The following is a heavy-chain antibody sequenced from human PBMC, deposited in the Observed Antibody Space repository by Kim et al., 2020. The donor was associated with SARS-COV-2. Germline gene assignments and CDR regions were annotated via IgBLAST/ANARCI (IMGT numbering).Heavy chain of an antibody. D-gene: IGHD2-8*01. V-gene: IGHV1-18*01. J-gene: IGHJ5*02. CDR3: ARDNGLLMVYANTRGWFDP. CDR1: GYTFTSYG. Sequence: ASVKVSCKASGYTFTSYGISWVRQAPGQGLEWMGWISAYNGNTNYAQKLQGRVTMTTDTSTSTAYMELRSLRSDDTAVYYCARDNGLLMVYANTRGWFDPWGQGTLVTVSS. CDR2: ISAYNGNT.